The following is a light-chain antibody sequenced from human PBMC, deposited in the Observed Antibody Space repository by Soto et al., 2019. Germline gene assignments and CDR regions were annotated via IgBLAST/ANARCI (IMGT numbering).Light chain of an antibody. J-gene: IGLJ2*01. CDR2: SND. CDR1: TSNIGTNT. Sequence: QSVLTQSPSASGTPGQRVSISCSGSTSNIGTNTVSWYQHVPGTAPKLLIYSNDQRPSAVPGRFSGSKSGTSASLAISGLQSEDEADYYCAAWDDSLSGVLFGGGTKLTVL. V-gene: IGLV1-44*01. CDR3: AAWDDSLSGVL.